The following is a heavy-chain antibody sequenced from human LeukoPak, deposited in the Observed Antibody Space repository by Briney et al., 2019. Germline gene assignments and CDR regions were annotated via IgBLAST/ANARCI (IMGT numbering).Heavy chain of an antibody. Sequence: SETLSLTCTVSGGSISSSSYYWGWIRQPPGKGLEWIGSIYYSGSTYYNPSLKSRVTISVDTSKNQFSLKLSSVTAADTAVYYCARHDTTLNYFDYWGQGTLVTVSS. D-gene: IGHD1-1*01. CDR3: ARHDTTLNYFDY. V-gene: IGHV4-39*01. J-gene: IGHJ4*02. CDR1: GGSISSSSYY. CDR2: IYYSGST.